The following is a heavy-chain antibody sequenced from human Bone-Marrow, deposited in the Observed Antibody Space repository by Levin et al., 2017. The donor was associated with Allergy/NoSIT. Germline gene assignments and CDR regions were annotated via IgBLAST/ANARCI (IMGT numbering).Heavy chain of an antibody. CDR1: GYTFIDYY. J-gene: IGHJ4*02. D-gene: IGHD2-21*02. CDR3: ARDTELTYCGGDCFPYYFAY. Sequence: AASVKVSCKAAGYTFIDYYIHWVRQAPGQGLEWMGWINPKNGDTKHAQNFQDRLTMTRDTSINTAYMDLRALTSDDTALYYCARDTELTYCGGDCFPYYFAYWGQGTPVTVSS. V-gene: IGHV1-2*02. CDR2: INPKNGDT.